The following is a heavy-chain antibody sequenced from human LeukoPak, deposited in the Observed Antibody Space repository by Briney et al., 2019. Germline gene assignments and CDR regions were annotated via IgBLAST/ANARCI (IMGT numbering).Heavy chain of an antibody. D-gene: IGHD2-2*01. V-gene: IGHV3-21*01. Sequence: GGSLRLSCAASGFTFSSYSMNWVRQAPGKGLEWVSSISSSSSYVYYADSVKGRFTISRDNAKNSLYLQMNSLRAEDTAVYYCARHYCTSTTCSSGAFDYWGQGTLVTVSS. CDR3: ARHYCTSTTCSSGAFDY. CDR2: ISSSSSYV. CDR1: GFTFSSYS. J-gene: IGHJ4*02.